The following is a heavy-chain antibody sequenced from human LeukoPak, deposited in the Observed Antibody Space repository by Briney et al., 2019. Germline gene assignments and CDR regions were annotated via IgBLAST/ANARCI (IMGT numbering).Heavy chain of an antibody. J-gene: IGHJ4*02. Sequence: GESLKISCKGSGYSFTSYWIGWVRQMPGKDLEWMGIIYPGDSDTRYSLSFQGQVTISADKSISTAYLQWSSLKASDTAMYYCARLGYYGSGNHKAPFDYWGQGTLVTVSS. CDR1: GYSFTSYW. CDR2: IYPGDSDT. D-gene: IGHD3-10*01. CDR3: ARLGYYGSGNHKAPFDY. V-gene: IGHV5-51*01.